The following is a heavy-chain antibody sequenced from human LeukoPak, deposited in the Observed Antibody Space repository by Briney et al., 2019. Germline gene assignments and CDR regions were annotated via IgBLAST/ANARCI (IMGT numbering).Heavy chain of an antibody. V-gene: IGHV3-23*01. CDR1: GFTFSSFA. J-gene: IGHJ4*02. CDR2: ISGSGGNT. CDR3: ARDSSTDYYDSSGYYFDY. Sequence: GGSLRLSCAASGFTFSSFAMSWVRQAPGKGLDWVSTISGSGGNTYYADSVKGRFTISRDNAKNSLYLQMNSLRAEDTAVYYCARDSSTDYYDSSGYYFDYWGQGTLVTVSS. D-gene: IGHD3-22*01.